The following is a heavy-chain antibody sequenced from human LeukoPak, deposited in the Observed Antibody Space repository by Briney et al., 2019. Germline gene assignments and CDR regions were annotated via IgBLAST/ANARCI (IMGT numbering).Heavy chain of an antibody. CDR1: GFTFSSYA. D-gene: IGHD3-10*01. J-gene: IGHJ3*02. CDR3: TKYMVRGGTDGCVI. CDR2: ISGSGSST. Sequence: SGGSLRLSCAASGFTFSSYAMSWVRQAPGKGLEWVSAISGSGSSTYYADSVKGRFTISRDNSKNPLYLQMSSLRAEDTAVYYCTKYMVRGGTDGCVIWGQGTTVSVSS. V-gene: IGHV3-23*01.